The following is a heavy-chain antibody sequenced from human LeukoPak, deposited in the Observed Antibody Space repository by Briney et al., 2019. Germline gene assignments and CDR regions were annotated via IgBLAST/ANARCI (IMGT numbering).Heavy chain of an antibody. J-gene: IGHJ3*02. CDR3: ARDESGDNDAFDI. Sequence: GGSLRLSCAASGFTFSSYWMSWVRQAPGKGLEWVANIKQDGYEKFYVDSVKGRFTISRDNAKNSLFLQMNSLRVEDTAVYYCARDESGDNDAFDIWGQGTLVTVSS. V-gene: IGHV3-7*01. CDR2: IKQDGYEK. CDR1: GFTFSSYW. D-gene: IGHD2-21*01.